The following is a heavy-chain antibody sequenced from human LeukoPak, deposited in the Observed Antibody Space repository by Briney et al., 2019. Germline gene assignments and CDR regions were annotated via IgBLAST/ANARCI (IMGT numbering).Heavy chain of an antibody. CDR3: ARCGVDDYVWGSYRYTLGMAMDV. Sequence: ASVKVSCKASGYTFTSYDIKWVRQAAGQGLEWMGWMNTNSGNTVYAQKLKGRVTMTRNTSISTVYMELSRLRSEDTAVYYCARCGVDDYVWGSYRYTLGMAMDVWGKGTTVTVSS. J-gene: IGHJ6*04. D-gene: IGHD3-16*02. V-gene: IGHV1-8*01. CDR2: MNTNSGNT. CDR1: GYTFTSYD.